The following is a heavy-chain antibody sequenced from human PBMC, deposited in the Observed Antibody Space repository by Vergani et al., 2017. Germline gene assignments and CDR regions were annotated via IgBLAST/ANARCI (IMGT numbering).Heavy chain of an antibody. Sequence: EVQLLESGGGLVQPGGSLRLSCAASGFTFSSYAMSWVRQAPGKGLELVSAISGSGGRTYYADSVKGRFTISRDNSKNTLYLQMNSLRAEETAVYYCTTENWGWPPTSYYFDYWGQGTLVTVSS. CDR1: GFTFSSYA. CDR2: ISGSGGRT. J-gene: IGHJ4*02. CDR3: TTENWGWPPTSYYFDY. V-gene: IGHV3-23*01. D-gene: IGHD7-27*01.